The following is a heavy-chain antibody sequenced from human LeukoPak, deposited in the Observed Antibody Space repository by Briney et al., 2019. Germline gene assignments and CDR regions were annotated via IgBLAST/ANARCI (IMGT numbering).Heavy chain of an antibody. V-gene: IGHV4-59*01. CDR1: GGSISKYY. D-gene: IGHD5-18*01. J-gene: IGHJ4*02. Sequence: SETRSLTCTVAGGSISKYYWSCIRHPPGEGREWIGYIYYIGNTNYNPSLKSRITISVDTSKNQFSLNLSSVTAADTAVYYCARCGYSDGTGYYFDYWGQGTLVTVSS. CDR2: IYYIGNT. CDR3: ARCGYSDGTGYYFDY.